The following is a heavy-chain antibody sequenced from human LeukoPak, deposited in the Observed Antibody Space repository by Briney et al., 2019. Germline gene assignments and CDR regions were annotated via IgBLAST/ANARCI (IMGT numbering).Heavy chain of an antibody. Sequence: ASVKVSCKASGYTFTGYYMHWVRQAPGQGLEWMGWINPNSGGTNYAQKFQGRVTMTRDTSISTAYIELSRLRSDDTAVYYCARGVGKIVVVVAARGDAFDIWGQGTMVTVSS. CDR1: GYTFTGYY. V-gene: IGHV1-2*02. J-gene: IGHJ3*02. CDR3: ARGVGKIVVVVAARGDAFDI. D-gene: IGHD2-15*01. CDR2: INPNSGGT.